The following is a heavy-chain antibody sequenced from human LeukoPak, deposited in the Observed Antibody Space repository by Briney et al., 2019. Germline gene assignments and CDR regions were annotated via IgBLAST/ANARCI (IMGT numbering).Heavy chain of an antibody. CDR2: IYYSGST. Sequence: SETLSLTCTVSGGSISSYYWSWIRQPPGKGLEWIGYIYYSGSTNYNPSLKSRVTISVDTSKNQFSLKLSSVTAADTAVYYCARGDRGSGWYVAFDIWGQGTMVTVSS. CDR1: GGSISSYY. D-gene: IGHD6-19*01. V-gene: IGHV4-59*08. CDR3: ARGDRGSGWYVAFDI. J-gene: IGHJ3*02.